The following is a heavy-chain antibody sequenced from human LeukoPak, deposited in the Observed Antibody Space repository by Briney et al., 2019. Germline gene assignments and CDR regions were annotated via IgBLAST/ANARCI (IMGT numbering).Heavy chain of an antibody. V-gene: IGHV3-23*01. CDR3: AIGPGGLFDY. CDR2: INGSGGRT. J-gene: IGHJ4*02. CDR1: GFTFSNYA. Sequence: GGSLRLSCAASGFTFSNYAMSWVRQAPGKGLEWVSSINGSGGRTYYADSVKGRFTISRDNSKNTLYLQMNSLRAEDTAVYYCAIGPGGLFDYWGQGTLVTVSS. D-gene: IGHD4-23*01.